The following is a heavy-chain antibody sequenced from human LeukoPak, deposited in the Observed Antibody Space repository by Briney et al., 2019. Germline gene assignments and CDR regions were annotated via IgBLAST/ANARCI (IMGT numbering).Heavy chain of an antibody. D-gene: IGHD3-3*01. CDR2: IYYSGST. V-gene: IGHV4-59*01. CDR1: GGSINNYY. CDR3: ARGDYDFWSGYYKGVFDY. J-gene: IGHJ4*02. Sequence: SETLSLTCTVSGGSINNYYWSWIRQPPGKGLEWIGYIYYSGSTNYNPSLKSRVTISVDTSKNQFSLKLSSVTAADTAVYYCARGDYDFWSGYYKGVFDYWGQGTLVTVSS.